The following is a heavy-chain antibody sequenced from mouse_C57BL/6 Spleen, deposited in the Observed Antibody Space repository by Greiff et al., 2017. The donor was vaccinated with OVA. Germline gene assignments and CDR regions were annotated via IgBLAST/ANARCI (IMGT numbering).Heavy chain of an antibody. CDR3: APAYYSNSWFAY. CDR1: GYTFTSYW. D-gene: IGHD2-5*01. CDR2: IDPNSGGT. J-gene: IGHJ3*01. Sequence: VKLQQPGAELVKPGASVKLSCKASGYTFTSYWMHWVKQRPGRGLEWIGRIDPNSGGTKYNEKFKSKATLTVDKPSSTAYMQLSSLTSEDSAVYYCAPAYYSNSWFAYWGQGTLVTVSA. V-gene: IGHV1-72*01.